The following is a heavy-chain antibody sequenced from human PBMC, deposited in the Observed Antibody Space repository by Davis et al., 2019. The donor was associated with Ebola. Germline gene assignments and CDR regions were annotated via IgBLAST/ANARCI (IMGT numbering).Heavy chain of an antibody. CDR2: INSAGSST. V-gene: IGHV3-74*01. Sequence: HTGGSLRLSCAASGFTFSNYWMHWVRQAPGKGLVWVSRINSAGSSTTYADSVKGRFTISRDNAKNSLYLQMNSLRAEDTAVYYCLYGMDVWGQGTTVTVSS. CDR3: LYGMDV. CDR1: GFTFSNYW. J-gene: IGHJ6*02.